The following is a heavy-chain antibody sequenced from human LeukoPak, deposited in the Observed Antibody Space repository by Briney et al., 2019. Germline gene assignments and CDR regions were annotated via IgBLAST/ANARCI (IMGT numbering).Heavy chain of an antibody. V-gene: IGHV3-23*01. J-gene: IGHJ3*02. CDR1: TFTFSSYG. CDR2: ISGSGGST. CDR3: AKDGYCSAGSCFSANDAFDI. D-gene: IGHD2-15*01. Sequence: GGSLRLSCGASTFTFSSYGMSWVRQAPGKGLEGVSAISGSGGSTYYADSVKGRFTISRDNSKNSLYLQMNSLRAEDTAVYYCAKDGYCSAGSCFSANDAFDIWGQGTMVTVSS.